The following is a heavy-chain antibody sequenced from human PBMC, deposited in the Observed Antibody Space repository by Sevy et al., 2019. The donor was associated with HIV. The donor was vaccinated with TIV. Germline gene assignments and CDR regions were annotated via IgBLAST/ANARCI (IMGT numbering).Heavy chain of an antibody. Sequence: GGSLRLSCAASGFLFSSYDMNWVRQAPGKGLEWVSYISKSGSTTQYSDSVRGRFTISRDDAKRSLYLQMNSLRAEDTAVYYCARDLPPSATTVAHFDCWGQGTLVTVSS. CDR3: ARDLPPSATTVAHFDC. J-gene: IGHJ4*02. CDR2: ISKSGSTT. V-gene: IGHV3-48*03. D-gene: IGHD4-17*01. CDR1: GFLFSSYD.